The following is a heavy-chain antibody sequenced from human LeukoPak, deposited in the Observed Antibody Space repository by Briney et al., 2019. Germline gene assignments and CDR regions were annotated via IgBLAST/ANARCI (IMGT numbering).Heavy chain of an antibody. CDR3: AKRGVVIRVILVGFHKEAYYFDS. D-gene: IGHD3-22*01. J-gene: IGHJ4*02. V-gene: IGHV3-23*01. Sequence: GGSLRLSCAVSGITLSNYGMTWVRQAPWKGLEWVAGISDSGGRTNYADSVKGRFTISRDNPKNTLYLQMNSLRAEDTAVYFCAKRGVVIRVILVGFHKEAYYFDSWGQGALVTVSS. CDR1: GITLSNYG. CDR2: ISDSGGRT.